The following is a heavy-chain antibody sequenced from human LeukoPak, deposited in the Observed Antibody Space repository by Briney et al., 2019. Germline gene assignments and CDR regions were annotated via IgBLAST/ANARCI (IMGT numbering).Heavy chain of an antibody. V-gene: IGHV3-53*01. J-gene: IGHJ4*02. CDR1: GFTVSSNY. CDR3: ARGLYDSSGYPQIDY. CDR2: IYSGGST. D-gene: IGHD3-22*01. Sequence: QPGGSLRLSCAASGFTVSSNYMNWVRQAPGKGLEWVSVIYSGGSTYYADSVKGRFTISRDNSKNTLYLQMNSLRGEDTAVYYCARGLYDSSGYPQIDYWGQGTLVTVSS.